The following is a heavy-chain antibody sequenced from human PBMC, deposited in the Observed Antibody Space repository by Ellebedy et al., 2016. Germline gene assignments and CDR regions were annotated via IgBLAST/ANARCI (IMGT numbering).Heavy chain of an antibody. D-gene: IGHD2-15*01. CDR3: AGSGGYCSGGRCYPHFHY. CDR2: IDSDGSNA. CDR1: GFTFSSTW. V-gene: IGHV3-74*01. Sequence: HTGGSLRLSCAASGFTFSSTWMHWVRQAPGKGLFWVSRIDSDGSNADYADSVRGRFTISRDNAKNTLYLQMNSLRAEDTAVYYCAGSGGYCSGGRCYPHFHYWGQGILVTVSS. J-gene: IGHJ4*02.